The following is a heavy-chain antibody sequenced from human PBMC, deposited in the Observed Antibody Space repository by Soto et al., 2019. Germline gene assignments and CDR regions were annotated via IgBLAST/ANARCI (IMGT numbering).Heavy chain of an antibody. Sequence: EVQLLDSGGGLVQPGGSLRLSCAASGFTFSNYAMSWVRQAPGKGLEWVSSISGSGGGTYYADSVKGRFTISRDNSKNTLYLQMNTLRAEDTAVYYCAKVYSRGLAAGWFDPWGQGTLVTVSS. CDR3: AKVYSRGLAAGWFDP. V-gene: IGHV3-23*01. CDR1: GFTFSNYA. J-gene: IGHJ5*02. D-gene: IGHD6-13*01. CDR2: ISGSGGGT.